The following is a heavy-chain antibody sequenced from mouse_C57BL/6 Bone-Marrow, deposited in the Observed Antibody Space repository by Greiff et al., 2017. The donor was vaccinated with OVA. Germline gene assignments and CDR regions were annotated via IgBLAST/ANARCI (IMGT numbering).Heavy chain of an antibody. D-gene: IGHD1-1*01. CDR1: GYTFTSYW. Sequence: QVQLQQPGAELVKPGASVKMSCKASGYTFTSYWITWVKQRPGQGLEWIARIYPGSGNTYYNEKFKGKATLTAEKSSSTAYMQLSSLTSEDSAVYFCARGIYYYGSSYYYAMDYWGQGTSVTVSS. J-gene: IGHJ4*01. CDR2: IYPGSGNT. CDR3: ARGIYYYGSSYYYAMDY. V-gene: IGHV1-76*01.